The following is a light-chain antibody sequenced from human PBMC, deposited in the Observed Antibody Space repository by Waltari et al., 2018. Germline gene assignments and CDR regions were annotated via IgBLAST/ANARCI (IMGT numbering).Light chain of an antibody. J-gene: IGLJ2*01. CDR2: DVT. CDR3: SSYAGSGTVV. V-gene: IGLV2-8*01. CDR1: SSDIARYNL. Sequence: QSALTQPPSASGSPGQSVPIPCTGTSSDIARYNLVPWYQQDPGKAPKLIVYDVTKRPSGVPDRFSGSKSGNTASLIVSGLQAGDEADYYCSSYAGSGTVVFGGGTKLTVL.